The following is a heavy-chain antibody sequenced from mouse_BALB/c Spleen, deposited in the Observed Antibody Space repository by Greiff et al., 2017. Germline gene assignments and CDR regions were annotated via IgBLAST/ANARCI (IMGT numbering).Heavy chain of an antibody. CDR1: GFTFSSFG. CDR3: ATSTGYYYAMDY. V-gene: IGHV5-17*02. D-gene: IGHD4-1*02. J-gene: IGHJ4*01. Sequence: EVKLMESGGGLVQPGGSRKLSCAASGFTFSSFGMHWVRQAPEKGLEWVAYISSGSSTIYYADTVKGRFTISRDNPKNTLFLQMTSLRSEDTAMYYCATSTGYYYAMDYWGQGTSVTVSS. CDR2: ISSGSSTI.